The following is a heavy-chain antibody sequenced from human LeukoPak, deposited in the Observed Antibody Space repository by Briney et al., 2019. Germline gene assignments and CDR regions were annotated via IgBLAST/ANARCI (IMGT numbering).Heavy chain of an antibody. V-gene: IGHV4-59*01. Sequence: SETLSLTCTVSGGSISTYYRGWIRQPPGEGLEWIGYIYYSGSTNYNPSLKSRVTISVDTSKNQFSLKLSSVTAADTAVYYCARERYYDSSGYYAIDYWGQGTLVTVSS. CDR3: ARERYYDSSGYYAIDY. D-gene: IGHD3-22*01. J-gene: IGHJ4*02. CDR2: IYYSGST. CDR1: GGSISTYY.